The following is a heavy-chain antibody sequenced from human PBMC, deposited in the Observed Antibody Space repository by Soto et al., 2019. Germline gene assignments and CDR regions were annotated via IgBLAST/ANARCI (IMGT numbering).Heavy chain of an antibody. CDR1: GGTFSSYA. Sequence: QVQLVQSGAEVKKPGSSVKVSCKASGGTFSSYAISWVRQAPGQGLEWMGGIIPIFGTANYAQKFQGRVTITADESTSTAYVELSSLRSEDTAVYYCARGSRSSLFRYYYGMDVWGQGTTVTVSS. D-gene: IGHD3-10*01. CDR3: ARGSRSSLFRYYYGMDV. J-gene: IGHJ6*02. CDR2: IIPIFGTA. V-gene: IGHV1-69*01.